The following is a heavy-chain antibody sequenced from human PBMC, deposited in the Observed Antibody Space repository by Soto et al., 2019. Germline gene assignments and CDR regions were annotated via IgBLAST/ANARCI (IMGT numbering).Heavy chain of an antibody. CDR1: GGSFSGYY. CDR2: INHSGRT. D-gene: IGHD3-16*01. CDR3: GRGVYGGFDY. Sequence: PSETLSLTSAVYGGSFSGYYWIWIRQPPGKGLEWIGEINHSGRTNYNQALKSRVTISINTSKNEFSLTLSSMTAADTAVYYCGRGVYGGFDYWGQGTLVTVSS. J-gene: IGHJ4*02. V-gene: IGHV4-34*01.